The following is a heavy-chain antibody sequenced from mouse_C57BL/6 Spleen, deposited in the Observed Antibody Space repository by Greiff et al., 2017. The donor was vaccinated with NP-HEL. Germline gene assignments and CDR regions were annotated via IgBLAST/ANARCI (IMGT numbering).Heavy chain of an antibody. V-gene: IGHV3-6*01. Sequence: DVQLQESGPGLVKPSQSLSLTCSVTGYSITSGYYWNWIRQFPGNKLEWMGYISYDGSNNYNPSLKNRISITRDTSKNQFFLKLNSVTTEDTATYYCARGELAYFDYWGQGTTLTVSS. CDR3: ARGELAYFDY. D-gene: IGHD4-1*01. J-gene: IGHJ2*01. CDR1: GYSITSGYY. CDR2: ISYDGSN.